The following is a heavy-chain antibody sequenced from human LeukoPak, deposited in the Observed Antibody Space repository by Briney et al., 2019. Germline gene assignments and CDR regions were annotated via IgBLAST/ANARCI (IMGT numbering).Heavy chain of an antibody. D-gene: IGHD4-17*01. CDR3: ASDGDYGEGNY. CDR1: GFTFSSYW. CDR2: IKQDGSEK. J-gene: IGHJ4*02. V-gene: IGHV3-7*01. Sequence: PGGSLRLSCAASGFTFSSYWMSWVRQAPGKGLEWVANIKQDGSEKYYVDSVKGRFTISRDNAKNSLYLQMNSLRAKDTAVYYCASDGDYGEGNYWGQGTLVTVSS.